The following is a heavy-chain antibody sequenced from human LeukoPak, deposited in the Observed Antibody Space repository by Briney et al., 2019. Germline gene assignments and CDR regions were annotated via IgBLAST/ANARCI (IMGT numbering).Heavy chain of an antibody. J-gene: IGHJ4*02. V-gene: IGHV3-30-3*01. Sequence: GGSLRLSCAASGFTFSSYAMHWVRQAPGKGLEWVAVTSYDGSNKYYADSVKGRFTISRDNSKNTLYLQMNSLRAEDTAVYYCAKGQRYLYYFDYWGQGTLVTVSS. D-gene: IGHD1-1*01. CDR3: AKGQRYLYYFDY. CDR2: TSYDGSNK. CDR1: GFTFSSYA.